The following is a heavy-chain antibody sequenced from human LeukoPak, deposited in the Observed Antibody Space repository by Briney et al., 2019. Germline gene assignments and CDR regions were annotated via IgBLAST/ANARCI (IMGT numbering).Heavy chain of an antibody. J-gene: IGHJ4*02. CDR3: ARYYSSGYDY. D-gene: IGHD3-22*01. V-gene: IGHV1-46*01. CDR2: INPSGGST. Sequence: ASVKVSCKASGGTFSSYAISWVRQAPGQGLEWMGIINPSGGSTSYAQKFQGRVTMTRDTSTSTVYMELSSLRSEDTAVYYCARYYSSGYDYWGQGTLVTVSS. CDR1: GGTFSSYA.